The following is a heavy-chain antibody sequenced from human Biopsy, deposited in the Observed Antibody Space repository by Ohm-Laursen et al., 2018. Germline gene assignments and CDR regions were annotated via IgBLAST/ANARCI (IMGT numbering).Heavy chain of an antibody. J-gene: IGHJ2*01. D-gene: IGHD3-22*01. CDR3: ARDRGYYSDRTVPGYFDL. V-gene: IGHV4-59*01. CDR2: VYYTGST. CDR1: GDSISSYY. Sequence: TLSLTCTVSGDSISSYYWSWIRQPPGKGLEWIGYVYYTGSTDYNPSLQSRVTISVDTSKYHFSLRLRSVTPADTAIYCARDRGYYSDRTVPGYFDLWGRGTLVTVSS.